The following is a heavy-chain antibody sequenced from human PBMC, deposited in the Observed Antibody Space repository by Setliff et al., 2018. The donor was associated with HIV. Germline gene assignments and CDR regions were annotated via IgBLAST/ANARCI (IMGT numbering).Heavy chain of an antibody. CDR3: TKHPLRPGIAGYFYYIDA. CDR2: IYPGDSET. CDR1: GYFFHSSW. Sequence: GESLKISCQGSGYFFHSSWIGWVRQVPGKGLEWVAIIYPGDSETRYSPSFEGQVTVSADKSITTAYLQWSSLRASDTATYYCTKHPLRPGIAGYFYYIDAWGTGTTVTVSS. V-gene: IGHV5-51*01. D-gene: IGHD2-21*01. J-gene: IGHJ6*03.